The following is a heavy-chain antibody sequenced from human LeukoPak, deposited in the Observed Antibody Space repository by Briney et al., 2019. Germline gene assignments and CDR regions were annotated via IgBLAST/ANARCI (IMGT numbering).Heavy chain of an antibody. CDR3: AIQRGTSCREYFQH. V-gene: IGHV3-74*01. Sequence: GGSLRLSCAASRFTFSSYWMHWVRQAPGKGLVWVSRINSDGSSTIYADSVKGRFTISRDNAKNTLYLQMNSLRAEDTAVYYCAIQRGTSCREYFQHWGQGTLVTVSS. CDR2: INSDGSST. CDR1: RFTFSSYW. D-gene: IGHD2-2*01. J-gene: IGHJ1*01.